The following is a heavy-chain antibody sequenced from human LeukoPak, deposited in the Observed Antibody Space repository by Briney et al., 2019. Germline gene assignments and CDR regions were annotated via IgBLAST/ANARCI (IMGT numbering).Heavy chain of an antibody. Sequence: PSQTLSLTCSVSGASISSGGFCWTWIRQPPGKGLEWIGHIFYSGATSYNPSLKSRVTISVDTSKNQFSLKVSSVTAADTAVYYCARHTAEKYNWFDRWGQGTLVTVSS. V-gene: IGHV4-30-2*01. J-gene: IGHJ5*02. CDR2: IFYSGAT. CDR3: ARHTAEKYNWFDR. CDR1: GASISSGGFC. D-gene: IGHD5-24*01.